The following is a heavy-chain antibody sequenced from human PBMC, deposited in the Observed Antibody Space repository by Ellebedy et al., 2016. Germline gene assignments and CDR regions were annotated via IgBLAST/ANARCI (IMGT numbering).Heavy chain of an antibody. CDR3: ATKGDSSGYYLSEYFQH. CDR1: GFTFSSYA. Sequence: GGSLRLSXAASGFTFSSYAMSWVRQAPGKGLEWVSAISGSGGSTYYADSVKGRFTISRDNSKTTVYLQMNSLRAEDTALYYCATKGDSSGYYLSEYFQHWGQGTLVTVSS. D-gene: IGHD3-22*01. V-gene: IGHV3-23*01. CDR2: ISGSGGST. J-gene: IGHJ1*01.